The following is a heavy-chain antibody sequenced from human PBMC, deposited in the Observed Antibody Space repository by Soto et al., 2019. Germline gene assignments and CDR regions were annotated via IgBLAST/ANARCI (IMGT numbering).Heavy chain of an antibody. CDR1: GDTVSSNSVA. CDR3: ARSEEDSDYYYYGMDV. J-gene: IGHJ6*02. V-gene: IGHV6-1*01. D-gene: IGHD2-15*01. Sequence: SQTLSLTCVGSGDTVSSNSVAWNWVRQSPSRGLEWLGRTYYRSRWYSDYAVSVRSRIDINADTSKNQVSLQLNSVTPEDTAVYYCARSEEDSDYYYYGMDVWGPGTTVTLSS. CDR2: TYYRSRWYS.